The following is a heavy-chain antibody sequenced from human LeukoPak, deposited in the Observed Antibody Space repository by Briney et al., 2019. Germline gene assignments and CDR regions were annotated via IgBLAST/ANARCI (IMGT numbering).Heavy chain of an antibody. CDR3: ARALRYCSTTSCQYYFDY. J-gene: IGHJ4*02. Sequence: ASVKVSCKASGYTFTSYDINWVRQATGQGLEWMGWMNPNSGNTGYAQKFQGRVTFTGNTSISTAYMELSSLRSEDTAVYYCARALRYCSTTSCQYYFDYWGQGTLVTVSS. D-gene: IGHD2-2*01. CDR1: GYTFTSYD. V-gene: IGHV1-8*01. CDR2: MNPNSGNT.